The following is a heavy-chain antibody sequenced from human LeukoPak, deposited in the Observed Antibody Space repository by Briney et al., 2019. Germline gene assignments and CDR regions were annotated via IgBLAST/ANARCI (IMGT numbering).Heavy chain of an antibody. CDR3: AKGALYYYGSGTLTDY. J-gene: IGHJ4*02. CDR2: ISGSVSST. CDR1: GFTFSSYA. D-gene: IGHD3-10*01. V-gene: IGHV3-23*01. Sequence: PGGSLRLSCAASGFTFSSYAMSWVRQAPGKGLEWVSAISGSVSSTYYADSVKGRFTISRDNSENTLYLQMNSLRAEDTAVYYCAKGALYYYGSGTLTDYWGQGTLVTVSS.